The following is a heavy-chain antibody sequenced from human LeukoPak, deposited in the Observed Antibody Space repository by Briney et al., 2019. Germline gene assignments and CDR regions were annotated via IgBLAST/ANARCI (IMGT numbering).Heavy chain of an antibody. V-gene: IGHV5-51*01. D-gene: IGHD6-6*01. Sequence: GESLKISCKGSGYSFSNYWIGWVRQMPGKGLEWMGIIDPDDSDTRYSPSFQGQVTISADKSISTAYLQWSSLKASDTAMYYCARSYTTSPDAFDIWGQGTMVTVS. CDR1: GYSFSNYW. CDR2: IDPDDSDT. J-gene: IGHJ3*02. CDR3: ARSYTTSPDAFDI.